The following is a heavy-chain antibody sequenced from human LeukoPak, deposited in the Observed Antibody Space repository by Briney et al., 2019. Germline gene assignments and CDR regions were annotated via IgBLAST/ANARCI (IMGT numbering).Heavy chain of an antibody. J-gene: IGHJ5*02. CDR3: ARDLGCSGGSCYWNWFDP. Sequence: PSETLSLTCAVSGYSISSGYYWGWIRQPPGKGLEWIGSIYHSGSTYYNPSLKSRVTISVDTSKNQFSLKLSSVTAADTAVYYCARDLGCSGGSCYWNWFDPWGQGTLVTVSS. CDR1: GYSISSGYY. CDR2: IYHSGST. D-gene: IGHD2-15*01. V-gene: IGHV4-38-2*02.